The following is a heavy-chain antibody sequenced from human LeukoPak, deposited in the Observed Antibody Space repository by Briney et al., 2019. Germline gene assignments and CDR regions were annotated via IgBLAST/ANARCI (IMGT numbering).Heavy chain of an antibody. J-gene: IGHJ4*02. CDR3: ARGLSVVPAATSDY. Sequence: SETLSLTCAVYGGSFRGYYWSWIRQPPGKGLEWIGEINHSGSTNYNPSLKSRVTISVHTSKNQFSLKLSSVTAADTAVYYCARGLSVVPAATSDYWGLGTLVTVSS. V-gene: IGHV4-34*01. CDR1: GGSFRGYY. CDR2: INHSGST. D-gene: IGHD2-2*01.